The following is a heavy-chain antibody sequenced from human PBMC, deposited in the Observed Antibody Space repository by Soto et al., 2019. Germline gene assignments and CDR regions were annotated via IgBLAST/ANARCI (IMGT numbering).Heavy chain of an antibody. CDR2: ISGSGGST. CDR1: GFTFSSYA. Sequence: GGSLRLSCAASGFTFSSYAMSWVRQAPGKGLEWVSAISGSGGSTYYADSVKGRFTISRDNSKNTLYLQMNSLRAEDTAVYYCAKDTRVSNDILTGYYLGAFDIWGQGTMVTVSS. CDR3: AKDTRVSNDILTGYYLGAFDI. D-gene: IGHD3-9*01. J-gene: IGHJ3*02. V-gene: IGHV3-23*01.